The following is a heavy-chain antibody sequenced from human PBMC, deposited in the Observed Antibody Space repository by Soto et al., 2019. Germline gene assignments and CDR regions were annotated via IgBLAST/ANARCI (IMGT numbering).Heavy chain of an antibody. Sequence: ASVKVSCKASGYSFTSYDINWVRQATGQGLEWMGWMNPNSGNTDYGQDFQGRVTMTRDTSTRTAYMELSSLRSEDTAVYFCARSSFLIPVADHWGQGTLVTVSS. J-gene: IGHJ4*02. CDR3: ARSSFLIPVADH. D-gene: IGHD6-19*01. V-gene: IGHV1-8*01. CDR1: GYSFTSYD. CDR2: MNPNSGNT.